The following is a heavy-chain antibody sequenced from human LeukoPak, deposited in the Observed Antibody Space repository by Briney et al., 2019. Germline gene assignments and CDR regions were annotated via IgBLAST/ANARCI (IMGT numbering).Heavy chain of an antibody. Sequence: GGSLRLSCAASGFTFSDYYMSWIRQAPGKGLEWVSYISRSSSYTNYADSVKGRFTISRDNAKNSLYLQMNSLRAEDTAVYYCASEDYGSGTPYGMDVWGKGTTVTVSS. V-gene: IGHV3-11*06. D-gene: IGHD3-10*01. CDR1: GFTFSDYY. CDR2: ISRSSSYT. J-gene: IGHJ6*04. CDR3: ASEDYGSGTPYGMDV.